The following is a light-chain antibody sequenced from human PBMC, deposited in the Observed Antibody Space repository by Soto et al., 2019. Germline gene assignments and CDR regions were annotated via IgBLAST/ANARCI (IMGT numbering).Light chain of an antibody. CDR3: QQYHNWPPQYT. Sequence: EIVMTQSPASLSVSPGEGATLSCRASQTVASNLAWYQQKPGQAPRLLIHGASTRATGVPASFSGSGSGTDFTLTISSLQSEDFAVSYCQQYHNWPPQYTFGQGTKLQIK. J-gene: IGKJ2*01. CDR2: GAS. V-gene: IGKV3-15*01. CDR1: QTVASN.